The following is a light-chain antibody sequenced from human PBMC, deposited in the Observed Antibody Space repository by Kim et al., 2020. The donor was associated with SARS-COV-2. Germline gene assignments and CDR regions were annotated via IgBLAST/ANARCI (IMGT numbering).Light chain of an antibody. V-gene: IGKV3-15*01. CDR1: QSLGSN. Sequence: EIVMTQSPATLSLSPGERATLSCRASQSLGSNLAWYQQKPGQPPRLLIYGASTRATGIPARFSGSGSGTEFTLTISSLQSEDFAVYYCQQYDKWPLTFGQGTRLEIK. CDR3: QQYDKWPLT. J-gene: IGKJ5*01. CDR2: GAS.